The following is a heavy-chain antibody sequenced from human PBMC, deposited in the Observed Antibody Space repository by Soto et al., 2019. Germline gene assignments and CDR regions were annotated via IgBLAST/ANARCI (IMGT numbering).Heavy chain of an antibody. CDR3: ASEVPMGNHDAFDI. CDR1: GFPFSSYE. V-gene: IGHV3-48*03. J-gene: IGHJ3*02. D-gene: IGHD7-27*01. Sequence: EVQVVESGGGLVQPGGSLRLSCAASGFPFSSYEMNWVRQAPGKGLEWLSYISSSGSHINYADSVKGRFAISRDNAENSLFLQMNSLRAEDTAIYYCASEVPMGNHDAFDIWGRGTLVTVSS. CDR2: ISSSGSHI.